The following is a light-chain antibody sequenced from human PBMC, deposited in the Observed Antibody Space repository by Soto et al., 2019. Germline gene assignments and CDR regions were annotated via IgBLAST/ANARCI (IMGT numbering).Light chain of an antibody. Sequence: EIVLTQSPGTMSLSPGERATLSCRASQSVSSSYLSWYQQKPGQAPRLLIYGASSTATGVPDRCSGSGSGTDFTLTISRLEPEDFAVYYCQQYGSSPGFTFGPGTKVDI. CDR3: QQYGSSPGFT. CDR1: QSVSSSY. CDR2: GAS. V-gene: IGKV3-20*01. J-gene: IGKJ3*01.